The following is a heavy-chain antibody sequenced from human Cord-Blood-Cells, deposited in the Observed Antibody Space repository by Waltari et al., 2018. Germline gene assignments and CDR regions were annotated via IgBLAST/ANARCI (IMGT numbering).Heavy chain of an antibody. D-gene: IGHD6-13*01. CDR3: AREPRIAAAGTYYYYYGMDV. Sequence: QVQLQQWGAGLLKPSETLSLTCAVYGGSFSGYYWSWIRQPPGKGLEWIGEINHSGSTNYNPSLKSRVTISVDTSKNQFSLKLSSVTAADTAVYYCAREPRIAAAGTYYYYYGMDVWGQGTTVTVSS. CDR2: INHSGST. V-gene: IGHV4-34*01. J-gene: IGHJ6*02. CDR1: GGSFSGYY.